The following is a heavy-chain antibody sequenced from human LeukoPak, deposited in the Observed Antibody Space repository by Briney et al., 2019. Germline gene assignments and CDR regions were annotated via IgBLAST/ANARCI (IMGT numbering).Heavy chain of an antibody. CDR1: GFTFSSYG. CDR3: AKAPTIVGAPSPFDY. D-gene: IGHD1-26*01. Sequence: GGTLRLSCAASGFTFSSYGMSWVRQAPGKGLEWVSAISGSGGSTYYADSVKGRFTISRDNSKNTLYLQMNSLRAEDTAVYYCAKAPTIVGAPSPFDYWGQGTLVTVSS. CDR2: ISGSGGST. J-gene: IGHJ4*02. V-gene: IGHV3-23*01.